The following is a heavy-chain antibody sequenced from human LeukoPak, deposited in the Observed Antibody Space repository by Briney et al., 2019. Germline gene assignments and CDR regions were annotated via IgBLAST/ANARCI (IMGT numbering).Heavy chain of an antibody. J-gene: IGHJ3*02. CDR3: ARGFKRRYYDSSGYSGAFDI. D-gene: IGHD3-22*01. CDR2: INHSGST. Sequence: PSETLSLTCAVYGGSFSGYYWSWIRQPPGKGLEWIGEINHSGSTNYNPSLKSRVTISVDTSKNQFSLKLSSVTAADTAVYYCARGFKRRYYDSSGYSGAFDIWGQGTMVTVSS. CDR1: GGSFSGYY. V-gene: IGHV4-34*01.